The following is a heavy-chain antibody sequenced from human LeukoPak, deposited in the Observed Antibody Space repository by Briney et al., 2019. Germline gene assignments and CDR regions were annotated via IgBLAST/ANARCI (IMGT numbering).Heavy chain of an antibody. CDR2: IWYDGSNK. V-gene: IGHV3-33*01. Sequence: GGSLRLSCAASGFTFSSYGMHWVRQAPGKGLEWVAVIWYDGSNKYYADSVKGRFTISRDNSKNTLYLQMNSLRAEDTAVYYCARDFEAYCGGDCYPYYWGQGTLVTVSS. D-gene: IGHD2-21*02. CDR3: ARDFEAYCGGDCYPYY. CDR1: GFTFSSYG. J-gene: IGHJ4*02.